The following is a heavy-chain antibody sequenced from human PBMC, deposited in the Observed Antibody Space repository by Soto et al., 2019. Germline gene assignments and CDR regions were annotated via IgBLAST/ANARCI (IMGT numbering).Heavy chain of an antibody. CDR3: ARHSDKYVSSWYGLGY. Sequence: QLQLQESGPGLVKPSEPLSLTCTVSGDSFTIDSYYWAWIRQPPGKGLEWLGTISHSGTTFHNPSLKRRLTMSVDTSKNQFSLNLSSVTAADTALYYCARHSDKYVSSWYGLGYWGQGTLVTVSS. CDR1: GDSFTIDSYY. V-gene: IGHV4-39*01. CDR2: ISHSGTT. D-gene: IGHD6-13*01. J-gene: IGHJ4*02.